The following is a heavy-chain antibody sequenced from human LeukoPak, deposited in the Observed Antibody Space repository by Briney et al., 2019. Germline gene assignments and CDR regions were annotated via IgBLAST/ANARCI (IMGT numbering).Heavy chain of an antibody. D-gene: IGHD6-19*01. Sequence: SETLSLTCAVYGGSFSGYYWSWIRQPPGKGLEWIGEINHSGSTNYNPSLKSRVTISVDTSKNQFSLKLSSVTAADTAVYYCARGNQWLVRMDVWGQGTTVTVSS. V-gene: IGHV4-34*01. CDR3: ARGNQWLVRMDV. CDR1: GGSFSGYY. J-gene: IGHJ6*02. CDR2: INHSGST.